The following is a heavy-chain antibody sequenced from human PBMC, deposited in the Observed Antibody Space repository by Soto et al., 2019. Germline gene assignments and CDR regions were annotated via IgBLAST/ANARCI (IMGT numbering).Heavy chain of an antibody. CDR3: ARWGEYYDILTGYRSFDP. D-gene: IGHD3-9*01. CDR2: IYPGDSDT. Sequence: GESLKISCKGSGYSFTSYWIGWVRQMPGKGLEWMGIIYPGDSDTRYSPSFQGQVTISADKSISTAYLQWSSLKASDTAMYYCARWGEYYDILTGYRSFDPWGQGTLVTVSS. V-gene: IGHV5-51*01. CDR1: GYSFTSYW. J-gene: IGHJ5*02.